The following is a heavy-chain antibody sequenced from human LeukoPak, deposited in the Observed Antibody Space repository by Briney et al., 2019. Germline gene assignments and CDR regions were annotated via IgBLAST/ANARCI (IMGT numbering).Heavy chain of an antibody. CDR2: IIPIFGTA. J-gene: IGHJ4*02. Sequence: VASVKVSCKASGGTFSSYAISWVRQATGQGLECMGGIIPIFGTANYAQKFQGRVTITADKSTSTAYMELSSLRSEDTAVYYCASELRVTGSVDAFDIWGQGTLVTVSS. V-gene: IGHV1-69*06. CDR1: GGTFSSYA. D-gene: IGHD2-8*01. CDR3: ASELRVTGSVDAFDI.